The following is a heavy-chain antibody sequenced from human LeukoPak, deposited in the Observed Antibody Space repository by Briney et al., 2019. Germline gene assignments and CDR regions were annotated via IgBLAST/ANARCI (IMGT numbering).Heavy chain of an antibody. CDR1: GYTFTGYY. Sequence: GASVKVSCKASGYTFTGYYMHWVRQAPGQGLEWMGWINPNSGGTNYAQKFQGRVTMTRDTSISTAYMELTTLRSDDTSVYYCAGPADPLYYYGSGSYYTYWGQGTLVTVSS. V-gene: IGHV1-2*02. CDR2: INPNSGGT. D-gene: IGHD3-10*01. CDR3: AGPADPLYYYGSGSYYTY. J-gene: IGHJ4*02.